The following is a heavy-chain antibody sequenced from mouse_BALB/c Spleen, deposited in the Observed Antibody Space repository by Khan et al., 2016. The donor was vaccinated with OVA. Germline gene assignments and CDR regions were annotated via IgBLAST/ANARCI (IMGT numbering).Heavy chain of an antibody. Sequence: VQLVESGGALVQPGASMKLSCIVSGFTFRNYWMNWVRQSPEKGLEWVAEIKLKSNNYATQYVESVRGSFTISRDDSKSSVYLQMNNLRVEDTGIYYCTPRYGYAGFAYWGQGTLVTVSA. CDR3: TPRYGYAGFAY. CDR1: GFTFRNYW. CDR2: IKLKSNNYAT. D-gene: IGHD2-2*01. J-gene: IGHJ3*01. V-gene: IGHV6-6*02.